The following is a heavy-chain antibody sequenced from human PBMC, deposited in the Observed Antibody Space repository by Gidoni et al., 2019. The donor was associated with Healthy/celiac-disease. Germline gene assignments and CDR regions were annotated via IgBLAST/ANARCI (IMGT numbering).Heavy chain of an antibody. J-gene: IGHJ4*02. CDR3: ARESRYYDSSGYYIYYFDY. V-gene: IGHV1-46*01. Sequence: QVQLVQSGAEVKKPGASVKVSCKASGYTFTSYYMTWVRQAPGQGLEWMGIINPSGGSTSYAQKFQGRVTMTRDTSTSTVYMELSSLRSEDTAVYYCARESRYYDSSGYYIYYFDYWGQGTLVTVSS. CDR2: INPSGGST. D-gene: IGHD3-22*01. CDR1: GYTFTSYY.